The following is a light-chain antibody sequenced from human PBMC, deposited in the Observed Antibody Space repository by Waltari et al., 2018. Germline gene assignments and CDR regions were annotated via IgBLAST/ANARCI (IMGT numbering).Light chain of an antibody. CDR2: YDN. CDR1: GSNVETTP. CDR3: ASWDDSLSGYWV. Sequence: QSALTQPPSTSGTPGQPITISCSGSGSNVETTPVHWYQQLPGTAPKLLIYYDNQRPSGVPDRFSGSRSGTSVSLAISGLQSEDEADYYCASWDDSLSGYWVFGGGTKVTVL. V-gene: IGLV1-44*01. J-gene: IGLJ3*02.